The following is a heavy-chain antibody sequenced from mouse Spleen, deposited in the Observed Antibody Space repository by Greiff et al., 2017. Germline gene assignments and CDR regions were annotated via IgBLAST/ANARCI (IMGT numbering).Heavy chain of an antibody. CDR3: ARHSSGSMDY. CDR2: ISSGGGNT. V-gene: IGHV5-9-3*01. J-gene: IGHJ4*01. D-gene: IGHD3-1*01. Sequence: EVQLVESGGGLVKLGGSLKLSCAASGFTFSSYAMSWVRQTPEKRLEWVATISSGGGNTYYPDSVKGRFTISRDNAKNTLYLQMSSLKSEDTAMYYCARHSSGSMDYWGQGTSVTVSS. CDR1: GFTFSSYA.